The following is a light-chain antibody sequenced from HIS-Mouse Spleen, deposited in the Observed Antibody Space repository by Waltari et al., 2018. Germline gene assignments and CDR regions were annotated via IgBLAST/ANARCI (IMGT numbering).Light chain of an antibody. CDR3: QQYDNPIT. Sequence: DIQMTQSPSSLSASVGDRVTITCQASQDISNYLNWYQQKPGKAPKLLIYDASNLETGVPSRFSVSGSGTDFTFTISSLQPEDIATYYCQQYDNPITFGQGTRLEIK. V-gene: IGKV1-33*01. CDR1: QDISNY. CDR2: DAS. J-gene: IGKJ5*01.